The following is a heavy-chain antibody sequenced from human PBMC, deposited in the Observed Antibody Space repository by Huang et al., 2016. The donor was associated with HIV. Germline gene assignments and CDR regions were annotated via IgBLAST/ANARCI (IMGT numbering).Heavy chain of an antibody. CDR2: TLTNGMA. D-gene: IGHD3-10*01. Sequence: QVYLQESGPGLVRPSQTLSLTCAVSGDSLSGGSYSWGWIRQPAGAVLEWVAQTLTNGMANYNLSLTNRVTISMDSSKKKLSLQLTSVTAGDTAVYFCAREVAYRARGVTTYFYYYMDVWGRGTTVTVSS. CDR1: GDSLSGGSYS. CDR3: AREVAYRARGVTTYFYYYMDV. V-gene: IGHV4-61*09. J-gene: IGHJ6*03.